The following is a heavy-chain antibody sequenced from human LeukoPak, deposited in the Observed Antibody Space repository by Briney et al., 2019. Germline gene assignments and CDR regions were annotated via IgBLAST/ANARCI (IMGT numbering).Heavy chain of an antibody. Sequence: SESLSLTCTVSGGSISSYYWSCIRQPPGKGLEWIGDIYYIGSTNYHPYLKSRVTISVDTSKNHCSLKLSSLTAADHAVYYCARVGYSSSWYLAGWGQGTLVTVSS. J-gene: IGHJ4*02. D-gene: IGHD6-13*01. V-gene: IGHV4-59*01. CDR2: IYYIGST. CDR1: GGSISSYY. CDR3: ARVGYSSSWYLAG.